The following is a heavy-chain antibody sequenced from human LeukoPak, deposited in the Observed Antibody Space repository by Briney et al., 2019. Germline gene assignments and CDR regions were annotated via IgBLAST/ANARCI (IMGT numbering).Heavy chain of an antibody. CDR1: GFTFSSYG. D-gene: IGHD6-19*01. V-gene: IGHV3-30*18. J-gene: IGHJ4*02. CDR2: ISYGGTNK. CDR3: AEGSYSSGWYMGY. Sequence: PGGSLTLSCAASGFTFSSYGMHWVRQAPGKGLEWVAVISYGGTNKYYADSVKGRFTISRDNSKNTLYLQMNSLRAEDTGVYYCAEGSYSSGWYMGYWGQGTLVTVSS.